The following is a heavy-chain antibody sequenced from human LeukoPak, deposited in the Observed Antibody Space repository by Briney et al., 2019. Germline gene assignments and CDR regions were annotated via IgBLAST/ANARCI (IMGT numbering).Heavy chain of an antibody. CDR2: IKSKTDGGTT. CDR3: TTYYDFWSGYDFDY. J-gene: IGHJ4*02. V-gene: IGHV3-15*07. Sequence: PGGSLRLSCVASGFIFGDYWMNWVRQAPGKGLEWVGRIKSKTDGGTTDYAAPVKGRFTISRDDSKNTLYLQMNSLKTEDTAVYYCTTYYDFWSGYDFDYWGQGTLVTVSS. CDR1: GFIFGDYW. D-gene: IGHD3-3*01.